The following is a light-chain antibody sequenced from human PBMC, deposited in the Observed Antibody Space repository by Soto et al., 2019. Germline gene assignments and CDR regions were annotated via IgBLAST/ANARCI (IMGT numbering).Light chain of an antibody. Sequence: DIQMTQSPSTLSASVGDRVTITCRASQSISSWLAWYQQKPGKAPKLLIYKASSLESGVPSRFSGSGSGTEFTLTISSLQPDDFATYYCQQYNSYLFTFGPGNKVDI. CDR1: QSISSW. CDR2: KAS. CDR3: QQYNSYLFT. V-gene: IGKV1-5*03. J-gene: IGKJ3*01.